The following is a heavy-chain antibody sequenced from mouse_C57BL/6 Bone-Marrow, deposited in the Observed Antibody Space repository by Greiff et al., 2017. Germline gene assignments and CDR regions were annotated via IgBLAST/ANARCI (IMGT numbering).Heavy chain of an antibody. Sequence: ESGPGLVKPSQSLSLTCSVTGYSITSGYYWNWIRQFPGNKLEWMGYISYDGSNNYNPSLKNRISITRDPSKNQFFLKLNSVTTEDTATYYCARRGPTRGYFDYWGQGTTLTVSS. V-gene: IGHV3-6*01. CDR3: ARRGPTRGYFDY. D-gene: IGHD1-1*01. J-gene: IGHJ2*01. CDR2: ISYDGSN. CDR1: GYSITSGYY.